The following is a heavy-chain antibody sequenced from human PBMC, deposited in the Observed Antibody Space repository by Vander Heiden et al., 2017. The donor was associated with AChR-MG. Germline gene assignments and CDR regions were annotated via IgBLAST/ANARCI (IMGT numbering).Heavy chain of an antibody. CDR1: GGSFSDYY. Sequence: QVQLQQWGAGLLKPSETLSLICAVYGGSFSDYYWSWIRQPPGKGLEWIGEINHSGSTNYNPSLKSRVSISVDTSKNQFSLKLRSVTAADTAVYYCARGRRGRCSGSSCQRRYWFDPWGQGTLVTVSS. J-gene: IGHJ5*02. D-gene: IGHD2-15*01. CDR3: ARGRRGRCSGSSCQRRYWFDP. V-gene: IGHV4-34*01. CDR2: INHSGST.